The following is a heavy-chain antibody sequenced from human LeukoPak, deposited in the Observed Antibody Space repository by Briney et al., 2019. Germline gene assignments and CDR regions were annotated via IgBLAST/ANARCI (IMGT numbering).Heavy chain of an antibody. CDR1: GYTFSGYF. Sequence: ASVKVSCKASGYTFSGYFVHWMRQAPGQGLEWMGRINAGSGDTEFAQKFQGRVTMTRDTFVSTAYIEVSGLTSDDTAMYYCARDLSSTPNWELDHWGQGTLVTVSS. CDR3: ARDLSSTPNWELDH. V-gene: IGHV1-2*06. J-gene: IGHJ4*02. CDR2: INAGSGDT. D-gene: IGHD1-1*01.